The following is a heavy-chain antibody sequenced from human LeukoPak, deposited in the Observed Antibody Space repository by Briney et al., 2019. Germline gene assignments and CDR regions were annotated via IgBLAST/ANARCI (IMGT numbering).Heavy chain of an antibody. V-gene: IGHV3-21*01. D-gene: IGHD3-3*01. CDR1: GFTFSSYS. Sequence: GVLSLSCAASGFTFSSYSMNWVRQAPGKGLEWVSSISSSSGYIYYADSVKGRFTLSRDIAKNSLYLQMNSLRAEDTAVYYCARLGGVVITTFDYWGQGTLVTVSS. CDR3: ARLGGVVITTFDY. CDR2: ISSSSGYI. J-gene: IGHJ4*02.